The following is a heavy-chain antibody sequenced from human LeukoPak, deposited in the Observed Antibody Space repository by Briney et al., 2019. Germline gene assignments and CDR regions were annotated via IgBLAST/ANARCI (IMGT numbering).Heavy chain of an antibody. V-gene: IGHV3-7*03. Sequence: GGSLRLSCVASGFTFSSRDWMTWVRQAPGKGLEWVANIKQDGSEKNYVDSVKGRFTISRDNAKNSLYLQMNSLRPEDTALYYCAKTPVSDTAMKSYFDYWGQGTLVTVSS. CDR1: GFTFSSRDW. J-gene: IGHJ4*02. CDR2: IKQDGSEK. CDR3: AKTPVSDTAMKSYFDY. D-gene: IGHD5-18*01.